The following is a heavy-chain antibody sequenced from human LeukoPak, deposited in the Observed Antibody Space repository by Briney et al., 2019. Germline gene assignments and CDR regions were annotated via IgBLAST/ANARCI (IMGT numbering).Heavy chain of an antibody. J-gene: IGHJ4*02. D-gene: IGHD2-21*02. Sequence: PGGSLRLSCAASGFTFSGSAMHWVRQASGKGLEWVGRIRSKANSYTTAYAASVKGRFTISRDNSKNTLYLQMNSLRAEDTAVYYCAKDHRAYCGGDCVDFDYWGQGTLVTVSS. V-gene: IGHV3-73*01. CDR2: IRSKANSYTT. CDR1: GFTFSGSA. CDR3: AKDHRAYCGGDCVDFDY.